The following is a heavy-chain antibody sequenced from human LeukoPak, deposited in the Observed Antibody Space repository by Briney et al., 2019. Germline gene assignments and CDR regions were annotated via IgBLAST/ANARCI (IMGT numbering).Heavy chain of an antibody. D-gene: IGHD6-19*01. CDR3: AKDQWLVLDY. V-gene: IGHV3-74*01. CDR1: GFTFSTSW. CDR2: IKSDGSST. Sequence: GGSLRLSCAASGFTFSTSWMYWVRQAPGKGLVWVSRIKSDGSSTSYADSVNGRFTVSRDNAKNTLYLQMNSLRAEDTAVYSCAKDQWLVLDYWGQGTLVTVSS. J-gene: IGHJ4*02.